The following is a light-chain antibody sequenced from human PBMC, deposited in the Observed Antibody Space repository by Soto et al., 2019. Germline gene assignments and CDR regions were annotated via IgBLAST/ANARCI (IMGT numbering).Light chain of an antibody. CDR3: QQSYSNPLT. V-gene: IGKV1-39*01. CDR1: QSIRSY. Sequence: DIQMTQSPSSLSASVGVRFTITCRASQSIRSYLNWYQQKPGKAPKLLXYAASSLQSGVPSRFSGSGSGTDFTLTISSLQPEDFETYYCQQSYSNPLTFGQGTKVDIK. J-gene: IGKJ1*01. CDR2: AAS.